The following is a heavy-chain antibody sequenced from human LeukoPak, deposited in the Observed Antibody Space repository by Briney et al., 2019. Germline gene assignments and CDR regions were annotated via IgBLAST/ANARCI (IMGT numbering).Heavy chain of an antibody. V-gene: IGHV3-21*01. CDR3: ARDGVADYFDAFDI. J-gene: IGHJ3*02. Sequence: GGSLRLSCAASGFTFSSYSMNWVRQAPGKGLEWLSSISSSSSYIYYADSVKGRFTISRDNAKNSLYLQMNSLRAEDTAVYYCARDGVADYFDAFDIWGQGTMVTVSS. CDR1: GFTFSSYS. D-gene: IGHD2/OR15-2a*01. CDR2: ISSSSSYI.